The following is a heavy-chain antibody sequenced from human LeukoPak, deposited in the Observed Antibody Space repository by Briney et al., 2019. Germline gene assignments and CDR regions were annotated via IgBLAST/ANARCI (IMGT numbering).Heavy chain of an antibody. D-gene: IGHD5-24*01. J-gene: IGHJ3*02. CDR3: ARIRDGYNDAYDI. CDR1: GYTFTGYY. Sequence: ASVKVSCKASGYTFTGYYLHWVRQAPGQVLEWMGLINPDGGNTNYAQNFQGRVTLTRDTSTSTVYMELSSLRSEDTAIYYCARIRDGYNDAYDIWGQGTVVTVPS. CDR2: INPDGGNT. V-gene: IGHV1-46*01.